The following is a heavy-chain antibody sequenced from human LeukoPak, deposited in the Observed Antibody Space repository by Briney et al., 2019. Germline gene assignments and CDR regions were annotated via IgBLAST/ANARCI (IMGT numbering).Heavy chain of an antibody. J-gene: IGHJ4*02. CDR2: IYYSGST. CDR3: ARGGNRAARLSY. Sequence: TLSLTCTVSGGSISSYYWSWIRQPPGKGVEWIGYIYYSGSTNYNPSLKSRVTISVDTSKNQFSLKLSSVTAADTAVYYCARGGNRAARLSYWGQGTLVTVSS. CDR1: GGSISSYY. D-gene: IGHD6-6*01. V-gene: IGHV4-59*01.